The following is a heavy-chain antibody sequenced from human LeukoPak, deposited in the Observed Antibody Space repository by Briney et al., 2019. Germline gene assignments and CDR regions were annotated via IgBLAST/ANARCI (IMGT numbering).Heavy chain of an antibody. J-gene: IGHJ4*02. CDR2: ISYDGSNK. Sequence: SYAXXWVRQAPGKGLEWGAVISYDGSNKYYADSVKGRFTISRDNSKNTLYLQMDSLRAEDTAVYYCARGELWSSFDYWGQGTLVTVSS. D-gene: IGHD5-18*01. CDR3: ARGELWSSFDY. V-gene: IGHV3-30-3*01. CDR1: SYA.